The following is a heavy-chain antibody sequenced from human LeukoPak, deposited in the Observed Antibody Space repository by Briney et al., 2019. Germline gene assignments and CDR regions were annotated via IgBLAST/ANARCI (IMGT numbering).Heavy chain of an antibody. CDR2: IWYDGSNK. V-gene: IGHV3-33*01. D-gene: IGHD4-4*01. CDR3: ARDAVTGYGMDV. Sequence: GVSLRLSCAASGFTFSSYRRQWVPQAPSKGLEGVVVIWYDGSNKYYADSVKGRFTISRDNSKTTLYLQMNSLRAEDTAVYYCARDAVTGYGMDVWGQGTTVTVSS. J-gene: IGHJ6*02. CDR1: GFTFSSYR.